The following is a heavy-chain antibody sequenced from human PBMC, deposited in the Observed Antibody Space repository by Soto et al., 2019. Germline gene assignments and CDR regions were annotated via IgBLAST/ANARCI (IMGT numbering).Heavy chain of an antibody. D-gene: IGHD3-10*01. Sequence: GGSLRLSCAASGFTFSRYSMTWVRQAPGKGLEWVANIKQDGGEKYYVDSVKGRFTISRDNAKNSLYLQMDNLRAEDTAVYYCARDPDGWGPNFDYWGQGTLVTVSS. V-gene: IGHV3-7*04. CDR3: ARDPDGWGPNFDY. CDR1: GFTFSRYS. J-gene: IGHJ4*02. CDR2: IKQDGGEK.